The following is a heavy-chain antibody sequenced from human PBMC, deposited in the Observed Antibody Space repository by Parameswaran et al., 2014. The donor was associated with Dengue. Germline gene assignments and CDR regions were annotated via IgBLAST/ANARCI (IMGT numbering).Heavy chain of an antibody. Sequence: WIRQPPGKGLEWIGSIYYSGTTFYNPSLKNRVTISVDTSRNQFSLRLRSVTAADTAVYYCARRSGYYDYWGQGNLVTVSS. V-gene: IGHV4-39*01. CDR2: IYYSGTT. CDR3: ARRSGYYDY. J-gene: IGHJ4*02. D-gene: IGHD3-22*01.